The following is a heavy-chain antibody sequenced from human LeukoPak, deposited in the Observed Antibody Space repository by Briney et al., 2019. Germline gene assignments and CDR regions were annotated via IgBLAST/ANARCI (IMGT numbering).Heavy chain of an antibody. CDR1: GYTLTELS. D-gene: IGHD3-22*01. Sequence: ASVKVSCKVSGYTLTELSMHWVRQAPGKRLEWMGGFGNEDGETIYAQKFQGRVTMTEDTSTDTAYMELRSLRSEDTAVYYCATGNYYDTSRYYQVYFDYWGQGTLVTVSS. CDR2: FGNEDGET. CDR3: ATGNYYDTSRYYQVYFDY. V-gene: IGHV1-24*01. J-gene: IGHJ4*02.